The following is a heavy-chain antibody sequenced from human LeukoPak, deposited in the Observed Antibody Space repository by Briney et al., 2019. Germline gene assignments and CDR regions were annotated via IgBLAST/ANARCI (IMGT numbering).Heavy chain of an antibody. J-gene: IGHJ3*02. CDR3: ARVELGAFDI. D-gene: IGHD1-1*01. CDR2: IYYSGST. Sequence: SETLSLTCTVSGGSISSYYWSWIRKPPGKGLEWIGYIYYSGSTNYNPSLKSRVTISVDTSKNQFSLKLSSVTAADTAVYYCARVELGAFDIWGQGTMVTVSS. V-gene: IGHV4-59*01. CDR1: GGSISSYY.